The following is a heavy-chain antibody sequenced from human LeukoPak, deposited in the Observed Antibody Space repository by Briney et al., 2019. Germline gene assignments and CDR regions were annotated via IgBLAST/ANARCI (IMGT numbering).Heavy chain of an antibody. CDR3: AREESGGYFDC. D-gene: IGHD2-8*02. V-gene: IGHV1-46*01. Sequence: ASVQGSCKTNGYRISTYGISGLRQAPGQGLEWMGLINPTGTGTNYAQKFRGRVALTRDTSTTTVYMELSSLRSEDRAVYYCAREESGGYFDCGGKGTPVSVSS. J-gene: IGHJ4*02. CDR2: INPTGTGT. CDR1: GYRISTYG.